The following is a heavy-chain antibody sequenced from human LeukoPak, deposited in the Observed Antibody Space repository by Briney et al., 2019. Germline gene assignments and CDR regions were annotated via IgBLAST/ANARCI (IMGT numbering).Heavy chain of an antibody. CDR1: GYTFTSYG. D-gene: IGHD4-11*01. CDR2: ISAYNGNT. J-gene: IGHJ6*02. Sequence: ASVKVSCKASGYTFTSYGISWVRQAPGQGVEGMGWISAYNGNTNYAQKLQGRVTMTTDTSTSTAYMELRSLRSDDTAVYYCARKHDYSYYYDGMDVWGQGTTVTVSS. CDR3: ARKHDYSYYYDGMDV. V-gene: IGHV1-18*01.